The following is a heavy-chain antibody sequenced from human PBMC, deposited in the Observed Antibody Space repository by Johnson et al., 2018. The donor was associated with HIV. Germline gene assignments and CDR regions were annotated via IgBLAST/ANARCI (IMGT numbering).Heavy chain of an antibody. D-gene: IGHD6-13*01. CDR3: AKTYSSSWDAFDI. CDR1: GFTFSDYG. J-gene: IGHJ3*02. V-gene: IGHV3-30*02. Sequence: QVQLVESGGGVVQPGGSLRLSCSASGFTFSDYGMHWVRKAPGKGLEWVTFIRYDGSNSYYVASVKGRFSISRDNSKNMLNLQMHTLRIEDTAVYYCAKTYSSSWDAFDIWGQGIMVTVSS. CDR2: IRYDGSNS.